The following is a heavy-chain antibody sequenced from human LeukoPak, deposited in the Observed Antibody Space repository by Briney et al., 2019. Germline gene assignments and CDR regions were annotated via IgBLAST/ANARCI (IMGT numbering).Heavy chain of an antibody. V-gene: IGHV1-8*01. CDR1: GYTFTSYD. CDR2: MNPNSGNT. Sequence: ASVKVSCKASGYTFTSYDINWVRQATGQGLEWMGYMNPNSGNTGYAQKSQGRVTMTRNTSISTAYMELSSLRSEDTAVYYCARVPRELLGCWGQGTLVTVSS. CDR3: ARVPRELLGC. J-gene: IGHJ4*02. D-gene: IGHD1-26*01.